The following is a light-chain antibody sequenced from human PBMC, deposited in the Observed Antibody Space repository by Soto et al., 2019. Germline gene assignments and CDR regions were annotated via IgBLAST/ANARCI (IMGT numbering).Light chain of an antibody. CDR2: EVT. J-gene: IGLJ2*01. V-gene: IGLV2-14*01. CDR1: YSDVGGYNF. CDR3: SSYTSTSTVV. Sequence: QSALTQPASVSGSPGQSITISCTGTYSDVGGYNFVSWYQQHPDKAPKLIIYEVTIRPSGVSHRFSGSKSGNTASLTISGLQAEDEADYYCSSYTSTSTVVFGGGTKVTVL.